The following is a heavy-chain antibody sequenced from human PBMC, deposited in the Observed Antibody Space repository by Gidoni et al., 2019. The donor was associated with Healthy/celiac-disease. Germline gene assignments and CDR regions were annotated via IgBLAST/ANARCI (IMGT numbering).Heavy chain of an antibody. CDR2: ISSSSSYI. V-gene: IGHV3-21*01. J-gene: IGHJ5*02. Sequence: EVQLVESGGGLVKPGGSLRLSCAASGFTFSSYSMNWVRQAPGKGLEWVSSISSSSSYIYYADSVKGRFTISRDNAKNSLYLQMNSLRAEDTAVYYCARDFGDYSNYVGWFDPWGQGTLVTVSS. CDR3: ARDFGDYSNYVGWFDP. D-gene: IGHD4-4*01. CDR1: GFTFSSYS.